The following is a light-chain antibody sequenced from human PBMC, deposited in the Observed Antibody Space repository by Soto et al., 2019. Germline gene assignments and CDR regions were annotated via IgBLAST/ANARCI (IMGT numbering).Light chain of an antibody. V-gene: IGLV2-14*03. CDR3: TSYTGSSLV. J-gene: IGLJ2*01. CDR1: SSDVGNYTY. CDR2: DVT. Sequence: QSALTQPASVSGSPGQSITISCTGTSSDVGNYTYVSWYQQHPGKAPRLMIYDVTNRPSGVSNRFSGSKSGNTASLTISGLQAEDEADYYCTSYTGSSLVFGGGTKLTVL.